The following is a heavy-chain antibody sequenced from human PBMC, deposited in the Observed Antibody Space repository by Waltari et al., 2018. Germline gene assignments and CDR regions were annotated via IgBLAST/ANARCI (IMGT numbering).Heavy chain of an antibody. CDR1: GFSVNIFV. CDR3: AKRSRYSDGAWLDP. CDR2: ISGSGSST. D-gene: IGHD2-21*01. Sequence: EVQLVESGGGLVQPGGSLRLSCAASGFSVNIFVMTWVRQAPGKGLEWISGISGSGSSTYYADSVKGRFTISRDNSKNTVYLQMNSLRAEDTALYYCAKRSRYSDGAWLDPWGQGTVVTVSS. V-gene: IGHV3-23*04. J-gene: IGHJ5*02.